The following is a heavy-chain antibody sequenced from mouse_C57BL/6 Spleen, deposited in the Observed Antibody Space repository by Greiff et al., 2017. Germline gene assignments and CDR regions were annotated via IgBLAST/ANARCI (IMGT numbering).Heavy chain of an antibody. D-gene: IGHD1-1*01. CDR3: ARSPYYGSSLGYFDV. CDR1: GYSITSDY. J-gene: IGHJ1*03. Sequence: DVKLQESGPGLAKPSQTLSLTCSVTGYSITSDYWNWIRKFPGNKLEYMGYISYSGSTYYNPSLKSRISITRDTSKNQYYLQLNSVTTEDTATDYCARSPYYGSSLGYFDVWGTGTTVTVSS. V-gene: IGHV3-8*01. CDR2: ISYSGST.